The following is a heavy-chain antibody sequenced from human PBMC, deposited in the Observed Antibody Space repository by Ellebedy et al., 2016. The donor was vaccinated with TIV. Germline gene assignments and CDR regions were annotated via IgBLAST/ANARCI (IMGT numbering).Heavy chain of an antibody. CDR3: AIYCSSTSCYRTYGMDV. Sequence: SVKVSCXASGGTFSSYAISWVRQAPGQGLEWMGGIIPIFGTANYAQKFQGRVTITADKSTSTAYMELSSLRSEDTAVYYCAIYCSSTSCYRTYGMDVWGQGTTVTVSS. V-gene: IGHV1-69*06. CDR2: IIPIFGTA. CDR1: GGTFSSYA. J-gene: IGHJ6*02. D-gene: IGHD2-2*01.